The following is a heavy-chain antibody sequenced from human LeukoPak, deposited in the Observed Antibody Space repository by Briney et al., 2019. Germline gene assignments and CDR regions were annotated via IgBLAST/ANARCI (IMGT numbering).Heavy chain of an antibody. Sequence: GGSLRLSCAASGFTVSSNYMSWVRQAPGKGLEWVAVIYSGGSTYYADSVKGRFTISRDNSKNTLYLKMNSLRAEDTAVYYCARAVPAASGGFHDAFDIWGQGTMVTVSS. CDR1: GFTVSSNY. CDR3: ARAVPAASGGFHDAFDI. V-gene: IGHV3-53*01. D-gene: IGHD2-2*01. J-gene: IGHJ3*02. CDR2: IYSGGST.